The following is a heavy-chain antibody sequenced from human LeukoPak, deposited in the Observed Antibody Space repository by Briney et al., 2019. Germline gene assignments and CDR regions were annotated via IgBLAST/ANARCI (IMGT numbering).Heavy chain of an antibody. CDR1: GGSISSYY. J-gene: IGHJ4*02. CDR3: ARSGGVIGALDFDY. CDR2: IYYSGST. Sequence: NTSETLSLTCTVSGGSISSYYWSWIRQPPGKGLEWIGYIYYSGSTSYNPSLKSRVTISVDTSKNQFSLKLSSVTAADTAVYYCARSGGVIGALDFDYWGQGTLVTVSS. V-gene: IGHV4-59*08. D-gene: IGHD3-22*01.